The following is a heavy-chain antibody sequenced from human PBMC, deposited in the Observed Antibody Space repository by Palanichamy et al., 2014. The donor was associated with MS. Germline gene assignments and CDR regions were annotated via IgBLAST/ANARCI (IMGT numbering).Heavy chain of an antibody. CDR2: INAGNGNT. CDR3: ARNPGYSGGCFDY. Sequence: QVQLVQSGAEVKKPGASVKVSCKASGYTFTSYAMHWVRQAPGQRLEWMGWINAGNGNTKYSQKFQGRVTITRDTSASTAYMELSSLRSEDTAVYYCARNPGYSGGCFDYWGQGTLVTVSS. V-gene: IGHV1-3*01. D-gene: IGHD6-19*01. CDR1: GYTFTSYA. J-gene: IGHJ4*02.